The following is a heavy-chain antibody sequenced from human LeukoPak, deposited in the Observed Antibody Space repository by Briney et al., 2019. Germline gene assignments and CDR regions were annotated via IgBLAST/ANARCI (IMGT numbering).Heavy chain of an antibody. CDR3: AKVKREGSDDSSTYRPSDY. D-gene: IGHD3-22*01. V-gene: IGHV3-7*01. CDR1: EFTFSDYW. J-gene: IGHJ4*02. CDR2: IKEDGSEI. Sequence: GGSLRLSCAASEFTFSDYWMTWVRQAPGKGLEWVANIKEDGSEIFYVNSVKGRFTISRDNPKNSLYLQMNYLRAEDTAVYYCAKVKREGSDDSSTYRPSDYWGQGTLVTVSS.